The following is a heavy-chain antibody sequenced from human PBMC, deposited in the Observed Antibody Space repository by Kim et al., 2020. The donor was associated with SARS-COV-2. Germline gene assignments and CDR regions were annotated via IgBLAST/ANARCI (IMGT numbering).Heavy chain of an antibody. V-gene: IGHV1-2*02. CDR1: GYTFTGYY. J-gene: IGHJ5*02. CDR2: INPNSGGT. Sequence: ASVKVSCKASGYTFTGYYMHWVRQAPGQGLEWMGWINPNSGGTNYAQKFQGRVTMTRDTSISTAYMELSRLRSDDTAVYYCARGAGGAKYSSSSFWFDPWGQGTLVTVSS. CDR3: ARGAGGAKYSSSSFWFDP. D-gene: IGHD6-6*01.